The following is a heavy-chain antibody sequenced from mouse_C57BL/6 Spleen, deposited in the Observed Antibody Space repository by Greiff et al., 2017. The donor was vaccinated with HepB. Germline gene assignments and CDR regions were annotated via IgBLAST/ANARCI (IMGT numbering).Heavy chain of an antibody. J-gene: IGHJ1*03. D-gene: IGHD1-1*01. CDR3: ARAPYGSSFYWYFDV. Sequence: EVQGVESGGGLVKPGGSLKLSCAASGFTFSDYGMHWVRQAPEKGLEWVAYISSGSSTIYYADTVKGRFTISRDNAKNTLFLQMTSLRSEDTAMYYCARAPYGSSFYWYFDVWGTGTTVTVSS. V-gene: IGHV5-17*01. CDR1: GFTFSDYG. CDR2: ISSGSSTI.